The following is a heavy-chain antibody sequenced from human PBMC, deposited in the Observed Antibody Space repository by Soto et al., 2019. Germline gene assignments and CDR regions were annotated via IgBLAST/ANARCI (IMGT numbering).Heavy chain of an antibody. D-gene: IGHD2-2*01. CDR1: GGSVSSSSCY. CDR2: VYYSGST. Sequence: PSETLSLTCTVSGGSVSSSSCYWGWVRQPPGKGLEWIGSVYYSGSTCYNPSLESRVTMTTDTSTSTAYMELRSLRSDDTAVYYCARDRPGTSSPNWLDPWGQGTLVTVSS. J-gene: IGHJ5*02. CDR3: ARDRPGTSSPNWLDP. V-gene: IGHV4-39*02.